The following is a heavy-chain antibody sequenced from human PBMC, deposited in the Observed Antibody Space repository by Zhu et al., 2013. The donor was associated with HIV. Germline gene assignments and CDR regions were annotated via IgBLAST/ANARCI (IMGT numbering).Heavy chain of an antibody. CDR2: ISGYKGNT. J-gene: IGHJ3*02. CDR1: GYTFTSYG. V-gene: IGHV1-18*01. CDR3: ARARGIAARAGFDAFDI. Sequence: QVQLVQSGAEVKKPGASVKVSCKASGYTFTSYGISWVRQAPGQGLEWMGWISGYKGNTNYAQKFQGRVTITRNTSISTAYMELSSLRSEDTAVYYCARARGIAARAGFDAFDIWGQGQWSPSLQ. D-gene: IGHD6-6*01.